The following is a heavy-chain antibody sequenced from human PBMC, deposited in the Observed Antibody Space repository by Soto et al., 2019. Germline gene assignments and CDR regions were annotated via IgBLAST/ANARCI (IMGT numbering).Heavy chain of an antibody. V-gene: IGHV3-30*03. CDR3: ASLYYYDSPHHAFDI. D-gene: IGHD3-22*01. CDR2: ISYDGSNK. J-gene: IGHJ3*02. CDR1: GFTFSSYG. Sequence: HPGGSLRLSCAASGFTFSSYGMHWVRQAPGKGLEWVAVISYDGSNKYYADSVKGRFTISRDNSKNTLYLQMNSLRAEDTAVYYCASLYYYDSPHHAFDIWGQGTMVTVSS.